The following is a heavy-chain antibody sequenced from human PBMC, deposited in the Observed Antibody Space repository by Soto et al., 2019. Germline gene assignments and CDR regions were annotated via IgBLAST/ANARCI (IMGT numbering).Heavy chain of an antibody. D-gene: IGHD3-22*01. J-gene: IGHJ2*01. Sequence: QVQLVESGGGVVQPGRSLRLSCTASGFTFSTYAMQWVRQAPGKGLEWVAVVSSEGGTKFYADSVKGRFTISRDNSKNSLYLQMSSLTTEDAALYYCARENYYGGHVIGSLDLWGRGTLVSVSS. CDR2: VSSEGGTK. CDR1: GFTFSTYA. CDR3: ARENYYGGHVIGSLDL. V-gene: IGHV3-30-3*01.